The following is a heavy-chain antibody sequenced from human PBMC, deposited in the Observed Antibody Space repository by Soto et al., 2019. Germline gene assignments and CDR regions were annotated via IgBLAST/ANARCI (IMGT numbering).Heavy chain of an antibody. CDR3: VGEGYCIPTRCYGNWVAP. CDR1: GFTFSTYW. J-gene: IGHJ5*02. Sequence: EVQLVESGGGLVQPGGSLRLSCAASGFTFSTYWMHWIRQVPGKGLEWVSRINSDASHTYYADSVKGRFTISRDNAKNTQFLGMNILRAEDTAGYYCVGEGYCIPTRCYGNWVAPWGEGTVVTVSS. D-gene: IGHD2-15*01. CDR2: INSDASHT. V-gene: IGHV3-74*01.